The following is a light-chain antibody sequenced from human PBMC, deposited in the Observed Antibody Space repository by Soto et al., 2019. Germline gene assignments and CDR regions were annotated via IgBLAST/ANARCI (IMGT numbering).Light chain of an antibody. CDR2: WAS. CDR1: QSILYSSDNKNY. J-gene: IGKJ3*01. CDR3: QQYYTTPPT. Sequence: DIVMTQSPDSLAVSLGERATINCKSNQSILYSSDNKNYLTWYQQKPGQPPKLLIYWASTRESGVPGRFSGSGSGTDFTLTISSLQAEDVAFYFCQQYYTTPPTFGPGTKVDIK. V-gene: IGKV4-1*01.